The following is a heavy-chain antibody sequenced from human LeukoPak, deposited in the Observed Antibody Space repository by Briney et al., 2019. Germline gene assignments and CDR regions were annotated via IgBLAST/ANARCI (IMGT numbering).Heavy chain of an antibody. V-gene: IGHV3-74*01. CDR2: INSDGSTT. D-gene: IGHD5-18*01. CDR1: GFAFSSYW. CDR3: AKGGYSYGYGFDY. Sequence: GGSLRLSCAASGFAFSSYWMHWVRKAPGKGLVWVSRINSDGSTTSYADSVKGRFTISRDIAKNTLYLQMNSLRAEDTAVYYCAKGGYSYGYGFDYWGQGTLVTVSS. J-gene: IGHJ4*02.